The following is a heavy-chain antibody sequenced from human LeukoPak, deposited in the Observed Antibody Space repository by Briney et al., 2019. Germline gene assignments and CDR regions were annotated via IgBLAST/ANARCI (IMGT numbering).Heavy chain of an antibody. J-gene: IGHJ6*02. V-gene: IGHV4-59*01. CDR1: GGSISSYY. Sequence: PSETLSLTCTVSGGSISSYYWSWIRQPPGKGLEWIGYIYYSGSTNYNPSLKSRVTISVDTSKNQFSLKLSSVTAADTALYYCAKDAHYYYYGMDVWGQGTTVTVSS. CDR3: AKDAHYYYYGMDV. CDR2: IYYSGST.